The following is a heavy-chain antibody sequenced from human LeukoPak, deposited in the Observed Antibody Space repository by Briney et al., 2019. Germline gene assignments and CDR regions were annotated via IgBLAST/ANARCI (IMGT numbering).Heavy chain of an antibody. CDR1: GLTFFTSG. J-gene: IGHJ4*02. CDR3: ATETNGHHYDY. CDR2: IGPTGSDR. V-gene: IGHV3-21*06. Sequence: GGSLRLSCTASGLTFFTSGFNWVRQAPGKGLEWVASIGPTGSDRYHADSIKGRFTISRDNANNFLYLQMNSLRAEDTAVYYCATETNGHHYDYWGQGTLLTVSS. D-gene: IGHD1-14*01.